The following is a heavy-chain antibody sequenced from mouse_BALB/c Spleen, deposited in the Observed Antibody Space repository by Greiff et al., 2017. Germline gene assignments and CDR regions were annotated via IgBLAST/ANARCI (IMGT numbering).Heavy chain of an antibody. CDR1: GFSLTGYG. V-gene: IGHV2-6-7*01. Sequence: VMLVESGPGLVAPSQSLSITCTVSGFSLTGYGVNWVRQPPGKGLEWLGMIWGDGSTDYNSALKSRLSISKDNSKSQVFLKMNSLQTDDTARYYCASDHGYYSYYYAMDYWGQGTSVTVSS. CDR2: IWGDGST. J-gene: IGHJ4*01. D-gene: IGHD2-3*01. CDR3: ASDHGYYSYYYAMDY.